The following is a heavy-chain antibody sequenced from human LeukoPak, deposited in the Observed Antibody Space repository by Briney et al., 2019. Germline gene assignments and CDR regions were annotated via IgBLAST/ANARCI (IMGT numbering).Heavy chain of an antibody. V-gene: IGHV3-49*04. J-gene: IGHJ4*02. D-gene: IGHD5-18*01. Sequence: GGSLRLSCAASGFTFSNVWMSWVRQAPGKGLEWVGLIRSKAFGGTTEYAASVKGRFTISRDESKSIAYLQMNSLKTEDTAVYYCTRGPDLDTVLGRGLMFTVLFDFWGQGTLVTVSS. CDR1: GFTFSNVW. CDR3: TRGPDLDTVLGRGLMFTVLFDF. CDR2: IRSKAFGGTT.